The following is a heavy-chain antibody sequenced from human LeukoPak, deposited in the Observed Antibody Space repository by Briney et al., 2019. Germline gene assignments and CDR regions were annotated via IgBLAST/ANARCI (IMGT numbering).Heavy chain of an antibody. CDR1: GYSFTNYW. Sequence: GESLKISCKGSGYSFTNYWITWVRQMPGKGLEWMGRIDPSDSYTNYRPSFQGHVTISANKSITIAFLQWSSLKASDTAMYYCARTRGYSYGPPFDFWGQGTLVTVSS. D-gene: IGHD5-18*01. CDR2: IDPSDSYT. J-gene: IGHJ4*02. CDR3: ARTRGYSYGPPFDF. V-gene: IGHV5-10-1*01.